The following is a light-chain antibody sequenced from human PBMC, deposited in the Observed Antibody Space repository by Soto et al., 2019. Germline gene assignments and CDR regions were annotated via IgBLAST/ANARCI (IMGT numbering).Light chain of an antibody. Sequence: EIVLTQSPATLSLSPGERATLSCRASQSVSSYLAWYQQKPGQAPRLLIYDASNRATGIPARFSGSGSGTDFTLNISSLEPEDFAVYYCQPRSNWPRTFGKGTKVEIK. CDR3: QPRSNWPRT. J-gene: IGKJ1*01. V-gene: IGKV3-11*01. CDR2: DAS. CDR1: QSVSSY.